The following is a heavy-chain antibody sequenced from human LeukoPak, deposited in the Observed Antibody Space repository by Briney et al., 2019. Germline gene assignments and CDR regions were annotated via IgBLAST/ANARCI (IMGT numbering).Heavy chain of an antibody. CDR3: ARGAYCSGGRCPGAFDI. J-gene: IGHJ3*02. Sequence: GGSLRLYCAASAFTFSTYALYWVRQAPGKGLEWVAVVWYDGSNKYYADSVKGRCTISRDNSKNTLYLQMNSLRADDTAVYYCARGAYCSGGRCPGAFDIWGQGTMVTVSS. CDR1: AFTFSTYA. CDR2: VWYDGSNK. D-gene: IGHD2-15*01. V-gene: IGHV3-33*01.